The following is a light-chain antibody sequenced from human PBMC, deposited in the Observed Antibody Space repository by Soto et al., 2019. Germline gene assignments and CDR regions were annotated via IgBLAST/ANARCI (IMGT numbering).Light chain of an antibody. CDR3: QQYDNLPRT. CDR2: DAS. V-gene: IGKV1-33*01. CDR1: QDISNY. Sequence: DIQMTQSQSSLSASVGDRVTITCQASQDISNYLNWYQQKPGKAPKLLIYDASNLETGVPSRFSGSGSGTDFTFTISSLQPEDIATYYCQQYDNLPRTFGQGTMVDIK. J-gene: IGKJ1*01.